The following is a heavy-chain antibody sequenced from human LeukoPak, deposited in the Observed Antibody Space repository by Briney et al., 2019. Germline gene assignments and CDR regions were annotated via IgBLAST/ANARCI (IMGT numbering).Heavy chain of an antibody. CDR1: GFTFSSSS. CDR3: AKTKRNYYGSGFFDY. V-gene: IGHV3-30*18. Sequence: PGGSLRLSCAASGFTFSSSSMHWVRQAPGKGLEWVAVISFDGSKTYYADAVKSRFTITRDNSKNMVYLQMQSLRPEDTAVYYCAKTKRNYYGSGFFDYWGQGTLVTVSS. D-gene: IGHD3-10*01. CDR2: ISFDGSKT. J-gene: IGHJ4*02.